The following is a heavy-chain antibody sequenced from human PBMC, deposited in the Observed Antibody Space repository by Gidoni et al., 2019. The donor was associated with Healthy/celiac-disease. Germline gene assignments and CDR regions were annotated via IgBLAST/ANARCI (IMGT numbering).Heavy chain of an antibody. D-gene: IGHD6-13*01. CDR1: GDSVSSNSAA. J-gene: IGHJ4*02. V-gene: IGHV6-1*01. Sequence: QVQLQQSGPGLVKPSQTLSLTCAISGDSVSSNSAAWNWIRQSPSRGLEWLGRTYYRSKWYNDYAVSVKSRITTTPDTSKNQFSLQLNSVTPEDTAVYYCARSGYSSSWDPGYFDYWGQGTLVTVSS. CDR3: ARSGYSSSWDPGYFDY. CDR2: TYYRSKWYN.